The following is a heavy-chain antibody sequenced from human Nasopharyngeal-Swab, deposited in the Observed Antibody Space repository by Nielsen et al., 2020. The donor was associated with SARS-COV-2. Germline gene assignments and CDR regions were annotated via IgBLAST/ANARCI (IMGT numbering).Heavy chain of an antibody. CDR1: GFTFSSYA. D-gene: IGHD5-18*01. CDR2: ISGSGGST. Sequence: GASLKISCAASGFTFSSYAMSWVRQAPGKGLEWVSAISGSGGSTYYADSVKGLFTISRDNSKNTLYLQMNSLRAEDTAVYYCAKPETGIQLWSTEPLDYWGQGTLVTVSS. J-gene: IGHJ4*02. V-gene: IGHV3-23*01. CDR3: AKPETGIQLWSTEPLDY.